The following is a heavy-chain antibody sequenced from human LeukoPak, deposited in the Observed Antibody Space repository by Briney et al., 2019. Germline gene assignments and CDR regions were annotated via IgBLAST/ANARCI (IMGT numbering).Heavy chain of an antibody. Sequence: SETLSLTCTVSGDFITSNHYYWGWIRQPPGRGLEWTGSIDYRGNTYYNASLKTRVAISIDTSKNQFSLSLSSVTAADTALYYCARHLFNYYYYYMDVWGEGTTVAVSS. D-gene: IGHD3-3*01. CDR2: IDYRGNT. CDR3: ARHLFNYYYYYMDV. V-gene: IGHV4-39*01. CDR1: GDFITSNHYY. J-gene: IGHJ6*03.